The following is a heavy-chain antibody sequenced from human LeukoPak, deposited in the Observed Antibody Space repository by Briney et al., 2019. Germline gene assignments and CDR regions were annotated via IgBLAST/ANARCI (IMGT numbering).Heavy chain of an antibody. CDR3: TKDRQGDYIYNMDV. V-gene: IGHV3-7*01. D-gene: IGHD1-26*01. Sequence: GGSLRLSRAASGLTFSSYWMSWVRQAPGKGLEWVANINQDGNVKFYVDSVKGRFTIPRDNAQNSLSLQMNSLRAEDTAVYYCTKDRQGDYIYNMDVWGKGTTVTVS. J-gene: IGHJ6*03. CDR2: INQDGNVK. CDR1: GLTFSSYW.